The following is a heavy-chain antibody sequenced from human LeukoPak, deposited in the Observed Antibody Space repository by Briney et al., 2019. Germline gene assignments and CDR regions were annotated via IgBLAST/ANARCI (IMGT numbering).Heavy chain of an antibody. CDR3: ARIRPPDSYYYYYMDV. V-gene: IGHV4-59*01. J-gene: IGHJ6*03. CDR1: GGSISSYY. CDR2: IYYSGST. Sequence: PSETLSLTCTVSGGSISSYYWSWVRQPPGKGLEWMGYIYYSGSTNYNPSLKSRVTISVDTSKNQFSLKLSSVTAAYTAVYYCARIRPPDSYYYYYMDVWGKGTTVTVSS.